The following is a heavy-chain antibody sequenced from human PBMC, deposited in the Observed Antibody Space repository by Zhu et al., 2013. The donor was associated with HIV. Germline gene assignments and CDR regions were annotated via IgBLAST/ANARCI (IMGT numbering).Heavy chain of an antibody. D-gene: IGHD6-13*01. V-gene: IGHV3-48*03. J-gene: IGHJ4*02. CDR3: ARNIDSSTWFAYFDW. CDR1: GFIFSNYD. CDR2: ISKSGSAI. Sequence: EVQLVESGGGSVQPGGSLRLSCAASGFIFSNYDMNWVRQAPGKGLEWLSYISKSGSAIYYADSLKGRFTISRDNAKNSLYLQMNSLRVEDTAIYYCARNIDSSTWFAYFDWWGQGALVTVSS.